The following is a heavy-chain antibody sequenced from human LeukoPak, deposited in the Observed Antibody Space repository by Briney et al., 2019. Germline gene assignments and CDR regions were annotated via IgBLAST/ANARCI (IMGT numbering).Heavy chain of an antibody. J-gene: IGHJ3*02. Sequence: ASVKVSCKASGYTFTSYGISWVRQAPGQGLEWMGWISTYNGDTNYAQKLQGRVTMTTDTSTSTAYMELRSLRSDDTAVYYCARDWNYVNDAFDIWGQGTKVTVSS. D-gene: IGHD1-7*01. CDR3: ARDWNYVNDAFDI. CDR2: ISTYNGDT. V-gene: IGHV1-18*01. CDR1: GYTFTSYG.